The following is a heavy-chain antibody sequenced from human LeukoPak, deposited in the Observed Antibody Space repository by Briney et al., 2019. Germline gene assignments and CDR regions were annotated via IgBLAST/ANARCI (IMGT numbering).Heavy chain of an antibody. D-gene: IGHD5-24*01. CDR2: IYYSGST. CDR1: FGSFKSSSYF. V-gene: IGHV4-39*02. Sequence: SETLSLTCTVSFGSFKSSSYFGRWIRQPPGKGGEWIGSIYYSGSTYYNPSLKSRVTISVDTSKTQFPPKLSSVTAADTAVYYCAREERWLQSDYWGQGTLVTVSS. CDR3: AREERWLQSDY. J-gene: IGHJ4*02.